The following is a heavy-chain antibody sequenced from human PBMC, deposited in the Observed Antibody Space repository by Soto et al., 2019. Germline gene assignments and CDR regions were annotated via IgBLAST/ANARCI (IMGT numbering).Heavy chain of an antibody. CDR2: ISSSSSYI. J-gene: IGHJ5*02. CDR3: ARDRTVLRYFDWLPSNWFDP. D-gene: IGHD3-9*01. CDR1: GFTFSSYS. V-gene: IGHV3-21*01. Sequence: EVQLVESGGGLVKPGGSLRLSCAASGFTFSSYSMNWVRQAPGKGLEWVSSISSSSSYIYYADSVKGRFTISRDNAKNSLYLQMNSLRAEDTAVYYCARDRTVLRYFDWLPSNWFDPRGQGTLVTVSS.